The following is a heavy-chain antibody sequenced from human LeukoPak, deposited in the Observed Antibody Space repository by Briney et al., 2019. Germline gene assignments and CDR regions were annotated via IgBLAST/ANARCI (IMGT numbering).Heavy chain of an antibody. V-gene: IGHV3-23*01. J-gene: IGHJ4*02. Sequence: PGGSLRLSCAASGFTFSSYAMSWVRQAPGKGLEWVSAISGSGGSTYYADSVKGRFTISRDNAKNSLYLQMNSLRAEDTAVYYCARDTAGSGWYVPAGFFDYWGQGTLVTVSS. CDR3: ARDTAGSGWYVPAGFFDY. CDR2: ISGSGGST. D-gene: IGHD6-19*01. CDR1: GFTFSSYA.